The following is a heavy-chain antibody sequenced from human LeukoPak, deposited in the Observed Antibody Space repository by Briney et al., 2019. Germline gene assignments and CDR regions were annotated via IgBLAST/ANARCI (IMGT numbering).Heavy chain of an antibody. D-gene: IGHD2-15*01. CDR2: ISGSGGST. J-gene: IGHJ4*02. V-gene: IGHV3-23*01. CDR1: GFTFSSYA. CDR3: ASSSDCSSGSCYSPLDS. Sequence: PGGSLRLSCAASGFTFSSYAMSWVRQAPGKGLEWVSAISGSGGSTYYADSVKGRFTISRDNSKNTLYLQMNSLRAEDTAVYYCASSSDCSSGSCYSPLDSWGQGTLVTVSS.